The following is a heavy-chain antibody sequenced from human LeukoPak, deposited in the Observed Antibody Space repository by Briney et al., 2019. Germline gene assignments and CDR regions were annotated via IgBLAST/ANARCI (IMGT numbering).Heavy chain of an antibody. V-gene: IGHV3-23*01. CDR3: AKAAPDTTYFDS. CDR2: ISINGGTI. Sequence: GSLRLSCAASGFTFSNYAMSWVCQAPGKGLEWVSAISINGGTIYYADSVKGRFTTSRDNSKNTLYLQVNSLRAVDTAVYFCAKAAPDTTYFDSWGQGTLVTVSS. D-gene: IGHD2/OR15-2a*01. J-gene: IGHJ4*02. CDR1: GFTFSNYA.